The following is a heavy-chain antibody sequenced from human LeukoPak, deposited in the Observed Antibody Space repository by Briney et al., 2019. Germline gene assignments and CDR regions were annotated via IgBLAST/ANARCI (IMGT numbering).Heavy chain of an antibody. V-gene: IGHV1-46*01. J-gene: IGHJ3*02. Sequence: ASVRVSCKASGYTFTTYYMHWVRQAPGQGLEWMGVINPSGGSTTYVQKFQGRVSMTRDTSTSTVYMELSSLRSEDTAVYYRARAGLMVTPTYTFDIWGQGTMVTVSS. D-gene: IGHD4-23*01. CDR3: ARAGLMVTPTYTFDI. CDR1: GYTFTTYY. CDR2: INPSGGST.